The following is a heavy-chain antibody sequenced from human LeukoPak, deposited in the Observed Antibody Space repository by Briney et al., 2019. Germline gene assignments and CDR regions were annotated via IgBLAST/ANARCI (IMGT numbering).Heavy chain of an antibody. CDR3: ARHEPYNSGSHYDY. J-gene: IGHJ4*02. CDR1: GFTFSDYA. CDR2: ISYDGSNK. Sequence: GRSLRLSCAASGFTFSDYAMHWVRQAPGKGLEWVAIISYDGSNKYYADSVKGRFTISRDNSKNTLDLQMISLRAEDTAMYYCARHEPYNSGSHYDYWGQGTLVAVSS. V-gene: IGHV3-30-3*01. D-gene: IGHD3-10*01.